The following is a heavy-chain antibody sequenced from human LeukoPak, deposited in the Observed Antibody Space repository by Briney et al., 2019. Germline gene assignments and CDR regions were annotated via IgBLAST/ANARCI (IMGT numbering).Heavy chain of an antibody. CDR2: VSYSGTT. CDR3: ARETPAVRNNCFDP. J-gene: IGHJ5*02. D-gene: IGHD2-2*01. CDR1: GGSISSSTYY. Sequence: PSEALSLTCTVSGGSISSSTYYWGWVRQPPGKEQEWIGSVSYSGTTYYNTSLRSRVTISIDTSRNQFSLKVTSVTAADTAVYYCARETPAVRNNCFDPWGQGTLVTVSS. V-gene: IGHV4-39*02.